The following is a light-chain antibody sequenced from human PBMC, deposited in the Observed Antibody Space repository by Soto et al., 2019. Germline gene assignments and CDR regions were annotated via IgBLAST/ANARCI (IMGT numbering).Light chain of an antibody. CDR3: QQSYSTPIT. J-gene: IGKJ5*01. CDR1: QSISTY. V-gene: IGKV1-39*01. Sequence: DIQMTQSPSSLSASVGDRVTISCRASQSISTYLNWYQQKPGKAPELLIYAASSLQTKVPSRFSGSGSGTAFTLTISSLQPEDFATYFCQQSYSTPITFGQGTRLEIK. CDR2: AAS.